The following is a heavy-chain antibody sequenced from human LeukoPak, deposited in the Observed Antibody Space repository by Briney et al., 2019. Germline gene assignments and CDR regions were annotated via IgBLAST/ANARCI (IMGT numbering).Heavy chain of an antibody. CDR1: GGSISSSDYY. J-gene: IGHJ5*02. CDR3: ARALGYCSGGSCTRGYNWFDP. D-gene: IGHD2-15*01. CDR2: IYYGGSA. V-gene: IGHV4-39*01. Sequence: SETLSLTCTVSGGSISSSDYYWGWICQPPGKGLEWIGSIYYGGSAYYSPSLKSRVTISVDTSMNQFSLKLSFVTTADTAVYYCARALGYCSGGSCTRGYNWFDPWGQGTLVTVPS.